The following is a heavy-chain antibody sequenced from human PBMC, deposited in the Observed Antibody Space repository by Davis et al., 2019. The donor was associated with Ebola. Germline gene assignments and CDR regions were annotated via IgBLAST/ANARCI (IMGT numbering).Heavy chain of an antibody. Sequence: GESLKTSCAAPGFTFSDYYMSWIRQAPGKGSEWVSYITSDSSYTNSADFLKGRFTISRDNAKNTLFLQMNSLRADDTAVYYCARDVAGRAGYWGQGTLVTVSS. CDR3: ARDVAGRAGY. V-gene: IGHV3-11*06. D-gene: IGHD1-14*01. J-gene: IGHJ4*02. CDR1: GFTFSDYY. CDR2: ITSDSSYT.